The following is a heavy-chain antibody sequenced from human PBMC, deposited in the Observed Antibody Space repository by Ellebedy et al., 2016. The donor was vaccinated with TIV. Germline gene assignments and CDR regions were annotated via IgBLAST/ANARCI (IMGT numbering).Heavy chain of an antibody. D-gene: IGHD5-18*01. CDR3: ARNTPMAEYFNY. CDR1: GYTFTSYG. Sequence: AASVQVSCKASGYTFTSYGISWARHPPGQGLEWMGWISAYNGNTNYAQKLQGRVTMTTDTSTSTAYMELRSLRSDDTAVYYCARNTPMAEYFNYWGQGTLVTVSS. V-gene: IGHV1-18*01. J-gene: IGHJ4*02. CDR2: ISAYNGNT.